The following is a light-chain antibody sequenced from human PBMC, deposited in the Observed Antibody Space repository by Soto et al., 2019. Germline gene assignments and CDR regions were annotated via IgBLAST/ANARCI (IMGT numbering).Light chain of an antibody. CDR1: QSISSW. CDR3: EDYSSSSGLT. Sequence: DLPMTQSPSTLSASVGDRVTITCRASQSISSWLAWYQQKPGKAPKLLIYEASSLKSGVPSRFSGSGSATEFTLPISSLQHDDFATFYCEDYSSSSGLTFGGGTKVDIK. V-gene: IGKV1-5*03. CDR2: EAS. J-gene: IGKJ4*01.